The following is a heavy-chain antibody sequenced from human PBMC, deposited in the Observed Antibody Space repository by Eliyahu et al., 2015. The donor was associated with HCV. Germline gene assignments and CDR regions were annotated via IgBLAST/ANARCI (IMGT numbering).Heavy chain of an antibody. V-gene: IGHV3-21*02. CDR3: ATATDPYTIGSAFNY. CDR1: GFTFSSHA. D-gene: IGHD2-2*02. CDR2: ISSDSSHI. J-gene: IGHJ4*02. Sequence: EVQVVESGGGLVKPGESLRLSCVVSGFTFSSHAMNWVRQAPGKGLEWVSSISSDSSHIFYAQSMKGRFTVSRDNAKNSVFVQMSDLRAEDTAVYYCATATDPYTIGSAFNYWGQGTLVTVSS.